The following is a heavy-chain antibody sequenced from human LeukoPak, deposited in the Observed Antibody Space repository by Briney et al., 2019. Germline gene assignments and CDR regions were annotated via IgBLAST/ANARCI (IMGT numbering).Heavy chain of an antibody. CDR2: IYYSGST. CDR1: DGSSSRYD. D-gene: IGHD3-9*01. V-gene: IGHV4-59*01. J-gene: IGHJ4*02. Sequence: SETLSLTCNFTDGSSSRYDWRWIRQPPGKKLKWIGYIYYSGSTNYNPSLKSRVTISVDTSKNQISLKLTSVTAADTAVYYCARGGATYYDILAGFFDYWGQGTLVSVSS. CDR3: ARGGATYYDILAGFFDY.